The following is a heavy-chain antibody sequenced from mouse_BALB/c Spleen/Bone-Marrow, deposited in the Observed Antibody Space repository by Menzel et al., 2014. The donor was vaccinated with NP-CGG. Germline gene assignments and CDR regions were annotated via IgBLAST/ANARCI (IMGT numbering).Heavy chain of an antibody. D-gene: IGHD1-1*01. Sequence: VQLKESGGGLVQPGGSLKLSCVASGFTFSSYGMSWVRQTSDKRLELVATINNNGGSTYYPDSVKGQFTISRDNAKNTLYLQMSSLKSEDTAMYYCARVYGWYFDVWGAGTTVTVSS. CDR1: GFTFSSYG. J-gene: IGHJ1*01. CDR2: INNNGGST. CDR3: ARVYGWYFDV. V-gene: IGHV5-6-3*01.